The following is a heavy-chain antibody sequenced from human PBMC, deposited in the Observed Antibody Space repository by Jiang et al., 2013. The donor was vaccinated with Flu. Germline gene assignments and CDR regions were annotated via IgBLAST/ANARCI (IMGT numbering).Heavy chain of an antibody. D-gene: IGHD4-17*01. CDR2: IYYTGTA. V-gene: IGHV4-39*01. CDR3: ARYPYGDYTRGWDAFDI. J-gene: IGHJ3*02. Sequence: GLLKPSETLSLTCTVSGDSVSSGRSYWGWIRQSPGKGLEWIGTIYYTGTAYYSPYLKSRVTLSVDTSKKQVSLKLNSVTAADTAVYYCARYPYGDYTRGWDAFDIWGQGTLVTVSS. CDR1: GDSVSSGRSY.